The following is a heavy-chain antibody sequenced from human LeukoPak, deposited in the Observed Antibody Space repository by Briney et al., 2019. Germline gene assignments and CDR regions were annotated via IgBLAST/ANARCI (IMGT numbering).Heavy chain of an antibody. CDR2: IYYSGST. CDR1: GGSISSYY. J-gene: IGHJ4*02. Sequence: SSETLSLTCTVSGGSISSYYWSWIRQPLGKGLEWIGYIYYSGSTNYNPSLKSRVTISVDTSKNQFSLKLSSVTAADTAVYYCARGRGTTVTLFDYWGQGTLVTVSS. CDR3: ARGRGTTVTLFDY. V-gene: IGHV4-59*01. D-gene: IGHD4-17*01.